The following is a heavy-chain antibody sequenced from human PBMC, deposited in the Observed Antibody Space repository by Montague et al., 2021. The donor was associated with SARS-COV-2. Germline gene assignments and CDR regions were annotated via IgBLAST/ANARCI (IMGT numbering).Heavy chain of an antibody. CDR1: GGSISTYY. J-gene: IGHJ6*02. Sequence: SETLSLTCTVSGGSISTYYWNWIRQFPGKGLEWIGYIDYSGSTNYNPSLQSRVIISVDRSKIQFSLKLNSVTAADTAIYYCARLPYDNSYGMDVWGQGTTVPVSS. V-gene: IGHV4-59*01. D-gene: IGHD3-9*01. CDR2: IDYSGST. CDR3: ARLPYDNSYGMDV.